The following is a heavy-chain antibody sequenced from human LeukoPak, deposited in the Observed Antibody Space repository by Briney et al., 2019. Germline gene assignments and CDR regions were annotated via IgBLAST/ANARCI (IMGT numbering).Heavy chain of an antibody. CDR1: GYSISSGYY. CDR3: ARTRREYQLLSFDY. J-gene: IGHJ4*02. CDR2: IYHSGST. Sequence: KPSETLSLTSAVSGYSISSGYYWGWIRQPPGKGLEWIGSIYHSGSTYYNPSLKSRVTISVDTSKNQFSLKLSSVTAADTAVYYCARTRREYQLLSFDYWGQGTLVTVSS. D-gene: IGHD2-2*01. V-gene: IGHV4-38-2*01.